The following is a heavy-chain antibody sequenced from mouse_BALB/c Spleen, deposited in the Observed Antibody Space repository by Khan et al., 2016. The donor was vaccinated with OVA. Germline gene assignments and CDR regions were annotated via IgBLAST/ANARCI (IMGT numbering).Heavy chain of an antibody. D-gene: IGHD4-1*01. CDR2: ISSGGDYT. J-gene: IGHJ3*01. CDR3: ASHVPGSFAY. CDR1: GFTFSNYG. V-gene: IGHV5-6*01. Sequence: EVELVESGGDLVKPGGSLKLSCAASGFTFSNYGMSWVRQTPDKRLEWVATISSGGDYTYYPDSVKGRFTIFRDNAKNNLYLQMSSLKSEDTAMYHCASHVPGSFAYWGQGTLVTVSA.